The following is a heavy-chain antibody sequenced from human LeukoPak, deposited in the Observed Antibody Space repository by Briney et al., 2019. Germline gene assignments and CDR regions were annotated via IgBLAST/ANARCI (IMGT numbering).Heavy chain of an antibody. V-gene: IGHV4-39*01. Sequence: SETLSLTCTVSGGSISSSSYYWGWIRQPPGKGLEWIGSIYYSGGTYYNPSLKSRVTISVDTSKNQFSLKLSSVTAADTAVYYCARRDLGGTTGTTGFDYWGQGTLVTVSS. CDR2: IYYSGGT. CDR1: GGSISSSSYY. D-gene: IGHD1-1*01. CDR3: ARRDLGGTTGTTGFDY. J-gene: IGHJ4*02.